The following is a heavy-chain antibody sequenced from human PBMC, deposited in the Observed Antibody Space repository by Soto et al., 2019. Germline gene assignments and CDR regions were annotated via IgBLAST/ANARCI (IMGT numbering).Heavy chain of an antibody. CDR2: ISSSGSTI. CDR3: ARDGILGVVASDWFDP. V-gene: IGHV3-48*03. J-gene: IGHJ5*02. CDR1: GFTFSSYE. Sequence: GGSLRLSCAASGFTFSSYEMNWVRQAPGKGLEWVSYISSSGSTIYYADSVKGRFTISRDNAKNTLYLQMNSLRAEDMAVYYCARDGILGVVASDWFDPWGQGTLVTVSS. D-gene: IGHD5-12*01.